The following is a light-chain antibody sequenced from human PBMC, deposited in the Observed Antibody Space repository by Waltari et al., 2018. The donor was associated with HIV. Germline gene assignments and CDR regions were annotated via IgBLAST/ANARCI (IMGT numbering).Light chain of an antibody. CDR1: SSDVGGYNY. J-gene: IGLJ3*02. CDR3: NSYTSTTTRWL. CDR2: DVG. Sequence: QSALTQPASVSGSPGQSIIISCTGTSSDVGGYNYVSWYQQHPGKAPNLIMFDVGNRPSGVSNRFSGSKSGNTASLTISGLQTEDEADYYCNSYTSTTTRWLFGGGTRLTVL. V-gene: IGLV2-14*03.